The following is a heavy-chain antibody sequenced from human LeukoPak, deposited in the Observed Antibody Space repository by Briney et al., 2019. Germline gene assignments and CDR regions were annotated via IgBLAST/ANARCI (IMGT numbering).Heavy chain of an antibody. Sequence: SETLSLTSTVSGYSISSVYFWGWIRQPPGKGLEWIGTIYHSGSTYYSASLESRVTISVDTSKNQFSLKLSSVTAADSAVYYCARAYSSSWYFNWFDPWGQGTLVTVSS. J-gene: IGHJ5*02. CDR2: IYHSGST. D-gene: IGHD6-13*01. CDR3: ARAYSSSWYFNWFDP. V-gene: IGHV4-38-2*02. CDR1: GYSISSVYF.